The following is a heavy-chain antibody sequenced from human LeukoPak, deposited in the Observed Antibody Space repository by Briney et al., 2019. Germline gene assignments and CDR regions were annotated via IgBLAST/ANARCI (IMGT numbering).Heavy chain of an antibody. J-gene: IGHJ3*02. CDR2: IWYDGSNK. V-gene: IGHV3-33*01. CDR1: GFTFSSYG. D-gene: IGHD2-15*01. CDR3: ARQVVAATWDAFDI. Sequence: GRSLRLSCAASGFTFSSYGMHWVRQAPGKGLEWVAVIWYDGSNKYYADSVKGRLTISRDNSTNTLYLQMNSLRAEDTAVYYCARQVVAATWDAFDIWGQGTMVTVSS.